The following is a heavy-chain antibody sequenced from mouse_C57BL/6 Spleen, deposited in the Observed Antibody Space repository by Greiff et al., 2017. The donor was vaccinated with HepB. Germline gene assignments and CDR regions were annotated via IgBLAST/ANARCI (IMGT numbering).Heavy chain of an antibody. CDR2: IYPSDSET. Sequence: VQLQQPGAELVRPGSSVKLSCKASGYTFTSYWMDWVKQRPGQGLEWIGNIYPSDSETHYNQKFKNKATLTVDKSSSTAYMQLSSLTSEDSAVYYCARQENWDSGAWFAYWGQGTLVTVSA. J-gene: IGHJ3*01. CDR1: GYTFTSYW. V-gene: IGHV1-61*01. D-gene: IGHD4-1*01. CDR3: ARQENWDSGAWFAY.